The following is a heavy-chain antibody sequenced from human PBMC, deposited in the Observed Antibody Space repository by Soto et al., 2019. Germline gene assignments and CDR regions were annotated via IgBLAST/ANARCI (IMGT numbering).Heavy chain of an antibody. D-gene: IGHD1-1*01. V-gene: IGHV1-18*01. CDR2: ISAYNGNT. CDR3: ARVWVGTTFAYYYGMDV. CDR1: GYTFTTYG. J-gene: IGHJ6*02. Sequence: QVQLVQSGAEVKKPVASVKVSCKASGYTFTTYGINWVRQAPGQGLEWMGWISAYNGNTNYAQKLQGRVTMTTDTPTSTAYMELRSLRSDDTAVYYCARVWVGTTFAYYYGMDVWGQGTTVTVSS.